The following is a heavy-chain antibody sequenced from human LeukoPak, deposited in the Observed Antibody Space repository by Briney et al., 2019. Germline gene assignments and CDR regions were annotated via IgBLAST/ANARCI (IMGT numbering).Heavy chain of an antibody. CDR3: AKLVAVAGWFDH. Sequence: GGSLRLSCAASGFTFSSYGMSWVRQAPGKGLEWVSAISGSGGSTYYADSVKGRFTISRDNSKNTLYLQMSSLRAEDTAVYYCAKLVAVAGWFDHWGQGTLVTVSS. CDR2: ISGSGGST. V-gene: IGHV3-23*01. CDR1: GFTFSSYG. J-gene: IGHJ5*02. D-gene: IGHD6-19*01.